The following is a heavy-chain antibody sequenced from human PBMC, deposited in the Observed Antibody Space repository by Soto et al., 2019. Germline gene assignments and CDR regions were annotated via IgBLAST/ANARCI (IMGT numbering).Heavy chain of an antibody. CDR1: GGTFSSYA. D-gene: IGHD3-16*02. CDR2: IIPIFGTA. CDR3: ARSQDYDYVWGSYRYQLFDY. J-gene: IGHJ4*02. V-gene: IGHV1-69*13. Sequence: ASVKVSCKASGGTFSSYAISWVRQAPGQGLERMGGIIPIFGTANYAQKFQGRVTITADESTSTAYMELSSLRSEDTAVYYCARSQDYDYVWGSYRYQLFDYWGQGTLVTVSS.